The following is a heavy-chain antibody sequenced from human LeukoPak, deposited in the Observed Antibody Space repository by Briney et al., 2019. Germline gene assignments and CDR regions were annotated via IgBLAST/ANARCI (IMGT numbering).Heavy chain of an antibody. CDR1: GGSISSSTYF. CDR3: ARLDDFWSGYAFFDS. J-gene: IGHJ4*02. Sequence: SETLSLTCTVSGGSISSSTYFWAWIRQPPGKGLEWIGSIYYTGSTYYHPSLRSRVTISVDTSKNQFSLKLSSVTAADTAVYYCARLDDFWSGYAFFDSWGQGTLVTVSS. CDR2: IYYTGST. V-gene: IGHV4-39*01. D-gene: IGHD3-3*01.